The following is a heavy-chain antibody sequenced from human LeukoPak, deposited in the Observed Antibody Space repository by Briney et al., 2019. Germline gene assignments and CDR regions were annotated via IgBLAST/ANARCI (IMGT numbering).Heavy chain of an antibody. V-gene: IGHV3-23*01. Sequence: PGGSLRLSCAASGFTFSSYAMSWVRQAPGKGLEWVSAISGSGGSTYYADSVKGRFTISRDNSKNTLYLQMNSLRAEDTAVYYCAKDRGCSSTSCYTNYFDYWGQGTLVTVSS. CDR1: GFTFSSYA. J-gene: IGHJ4*02. CDR2: ISGSGGST. D-gene: IGHD2-2*02. CDR3: AKDRGCSSTSCYTNYFDY.